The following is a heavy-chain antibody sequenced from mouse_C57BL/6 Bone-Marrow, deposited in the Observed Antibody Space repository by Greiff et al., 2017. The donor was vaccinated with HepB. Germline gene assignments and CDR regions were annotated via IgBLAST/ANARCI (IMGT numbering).Heavy chain of an antibody. V-gene: IGHV1-64*01. Sequence: QVQLQQPGAELVKPGASVKLSCKASGYTFTSYWMHWVKQRPGQGLEWIGMIHPNSGSTYYNEKFKSKATLTVDKSSSTAYMQLSSLTSEDSAVYYWERDDGSKGNVDFDVWGTGTTVTVSS. D-gene: IGHD1-1*01. CDR1: GYTFTSYW. CDR3: ERDDGSKGNVDFDV. J-gene: IGHJ1*03. CDR2: IHPNSGST.